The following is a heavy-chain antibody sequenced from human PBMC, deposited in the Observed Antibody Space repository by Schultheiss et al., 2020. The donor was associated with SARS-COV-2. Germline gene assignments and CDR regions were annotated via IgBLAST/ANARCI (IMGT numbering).Heavy chain of an antibody. CDR3: TRADGWYYGMDV. J-gene: IGHJ6*02. CDR2: IRSKAYGGTT. D-gene: IGHD2-15*01. Sequence: GVLRLSCTASGFTFGDYAMSWVRQAPGKGLEWVGFIRSKAYGGTTEYAASVKGRFTISRDDSKSIGYLQMNSLKTEDTAVYYCTRADGWYYGMDVWGQGTTVTVSS. CDR1: GFTFGDYA. V-gene: IGHV3-49*04.